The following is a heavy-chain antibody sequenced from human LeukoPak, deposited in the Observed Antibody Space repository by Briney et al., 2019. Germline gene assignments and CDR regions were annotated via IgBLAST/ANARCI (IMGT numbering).Heavy chain of an antibody. CDR1: GFTFGSYE. D-gene: IGHD2-8*02. V-gene: IGHV3-48*03. CDR2: ISSSGSTI. J-gene: IGHJ4*02. CDR3: ATYRQVLLPFES. Sequence: GGSLRLSCAASGFTFGSYEMNWVRQAPGKGLEWVSYISSSGSTIYYADSVKGRFTISRDNAKNSLYLQMNSLRAEDTAIYYCATYRQVLLPFESWGQGTLVTVSS.